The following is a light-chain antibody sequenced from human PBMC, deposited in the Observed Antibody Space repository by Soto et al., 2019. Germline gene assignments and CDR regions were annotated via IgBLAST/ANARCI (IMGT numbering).Light chain of an antibody. CDR1: QSISSW. J-gene: IGKJ1*01. CDR2: KAS. CDR3: QQSYSTPQT. V-gene: IGKV1-5*03. Sequence: DIQMTQSPSTLSASVGDRVTITCRASQSISSWLAWYQQKPGKAPKLLIYKASSLESGVPSRFSGSGSETEFTLTISSLQPEDFATYYCQQSYSTPQTFGQGTKVDIK.